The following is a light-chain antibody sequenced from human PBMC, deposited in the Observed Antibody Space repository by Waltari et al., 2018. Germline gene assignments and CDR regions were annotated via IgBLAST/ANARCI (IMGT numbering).Light chain of an antibody. CDR2: DAS. CDR1: PSVPDH. Sequence: WADPSVPDHLARYLQEPRQAPKLLLCDASNPAAGIPARCSGSVSDTDVTLTISSLQPEDAGSYYCQQRTNWLPPTFGGGTKVEIE. J-gene: IGKJ4*01. CDR3: QQRTNWLPPT. V-gene: IGKV3-11*01.